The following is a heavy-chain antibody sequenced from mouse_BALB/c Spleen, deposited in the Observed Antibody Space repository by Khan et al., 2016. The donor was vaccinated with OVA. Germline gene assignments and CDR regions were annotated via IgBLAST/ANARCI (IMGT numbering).Heavy chain of an antibody. J-gene: IGHJ3*01. Sequence: VQLQQSGAELVRPGALVKLSCKASGFNIKDSYMHWVKQRPEQGLEWIGWIDPEYGDTVYDPSFQGQASITSDKSSNTAYLQFSSLTSEDTADYYYAGSGSFAWFAYWGQGTMVTVSA. CDR1: GFNIKDSY. V-gene: IGHV14-1*02. D-gene: IGHD1-2*01. CDR2: IDPEYGDT. CDR3: AGSGSFAWFAY.